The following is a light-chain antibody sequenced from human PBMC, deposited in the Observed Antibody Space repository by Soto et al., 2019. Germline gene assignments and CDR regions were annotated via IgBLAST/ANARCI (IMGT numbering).Light chain of an antibody. CDR3: HQYNSYSAWT. V-gene: IGKV1-5*03. CDR1: QSTTNW. J-gene: IGKJ1*01. Sequence: DIQMTQSPSILSASVGDRVTITCRASQSTTNWLAWYQQKPGKAPKLLIYKASTLESGVPSRFSGSGSGTKFTLTISSLQPDDVATYYCHQYNSYSAWTFGQGTKVEIK. CDR2: KAS.